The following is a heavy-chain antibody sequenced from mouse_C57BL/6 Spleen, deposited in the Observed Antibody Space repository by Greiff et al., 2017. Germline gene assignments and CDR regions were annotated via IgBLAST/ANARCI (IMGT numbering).Heavy chain of an antibody. D-gene: IGHD1-1*01. J-gene: IGHJ1*03. CDR3: ACVGYGSREGLYFDV. Sequence: VKLQQSGAELVKPGASVKLSCKASGYTFTSYWMHWVKQRPGQGLEWIGMIHPNGGSTNYNEKFKSKATVTVDNSSSTAYMQLSSLTSKDSAVYSCACVGYGSREGLYFDVWGTGTTVTVSS. CDR2: IHPNGGST. CDR1: GYTFTSYW. V-gene: IGHV1-64*01.